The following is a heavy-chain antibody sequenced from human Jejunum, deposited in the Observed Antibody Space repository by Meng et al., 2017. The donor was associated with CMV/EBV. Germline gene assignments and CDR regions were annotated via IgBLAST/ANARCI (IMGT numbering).Heavy chain of an antibody. Sequence: SGVTFSTYSMTWVRQAPGKGLEWISYITSSGAGLHYADSVKGRFTISRDNANNLLYLQMNNLRDEDTAIYYCARGQSASGDPPGYWGQGTRVTVSS. CDR2: ITSSGAGL. J-gene: IGHJ4*02. D-gene: IGHD1-14*01. CDR3: ARGQSASGDPPGY. V-gene: IGHV3-48*02. CDR1: GVTFSTYS.